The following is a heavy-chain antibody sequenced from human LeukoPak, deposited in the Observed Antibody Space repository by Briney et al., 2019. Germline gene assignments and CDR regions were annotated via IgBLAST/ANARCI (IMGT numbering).Heavy chain of an antibody. CDR1: GFTFSAYY. D-gene: IGHD6-13*01. CDR2: ISASGYTM. Sequence: GGSLRLSCAASGFTFSAYYVSWIRQAPGKGLEWVSYISASGYTMYYADSVRGRFTISRDNAKNSLYLQMNSLRAEDTAVYYCARVGPPAAGRGYRYFDLWGRGTLVTVSS. J-gene: IGHJ2*01. CDR3: ARVGPPAAGRGYRYFDL. V-gene: IGHV3-11*01.